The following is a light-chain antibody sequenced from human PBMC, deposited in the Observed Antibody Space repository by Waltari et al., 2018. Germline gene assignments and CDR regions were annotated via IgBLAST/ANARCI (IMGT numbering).Light chain of an antibody. CDR1: QRVLYSSNNKNY. J-gene: IGKJ2*01. V-gene: IGKV4-1*01. CDR3: QQHYSTSPYT. Sequence: DIVMTQSPDSLSVSLGERATIHCKSSQRVLYSSNNKNYLSWYQQKPGQPPKLLIYWASTRESGVPDRFSGSGSGTDFTLTISSLQAEDVAVYYCQQHYSTSPYTFGQGTKLEIK. CDR2: WAS.